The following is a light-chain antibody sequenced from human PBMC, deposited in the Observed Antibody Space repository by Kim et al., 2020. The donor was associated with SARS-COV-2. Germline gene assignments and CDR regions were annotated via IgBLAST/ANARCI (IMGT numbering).Light chain of an antibody. Sequence: ASVGDRVTITCRASQGISIDLAWYQQKPGKVPKLLIYDASTLQSGVPSRFSGSGSGTDFTLTISSLQPEDVATYYCQKYNSVPWTFGQGTKVDIK. V-gene: IGKV1-27*01. CDR1: QGISID. J-gene: IGKJ1*01. CDR2: DAS. CDR3: QKYNSVPWT.